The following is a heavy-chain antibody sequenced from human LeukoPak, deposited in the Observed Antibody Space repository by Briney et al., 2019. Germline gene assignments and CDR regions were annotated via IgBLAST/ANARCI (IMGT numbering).Heavy chain of an antibody. D-gene: IGHD2-2*02. CDR1: GGSISSHY. CDR2: IYYSGST. CDR3: ARVRAVVVPAAIPMEAYHYYMDV. Sequence: SETLSLTCTVSGGSISSHYWSWIRQPPGKGLEWIGYIYYSGSTNYNPSLKSRVTISVDTSKNQFSLKLSSVTAADTAVYYCARVRAVVVPAAIPMEAYHYYMDVWGKGTTVTVSS. V-gene: IGHV4-59*11. J-gene: IGHJ6*03.